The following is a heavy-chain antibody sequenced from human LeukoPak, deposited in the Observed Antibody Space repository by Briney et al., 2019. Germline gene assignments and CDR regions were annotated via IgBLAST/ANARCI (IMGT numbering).Heavy chain of an antibody. V-gene: IGHV1-46*01. CDR1: GYTFTSYY. CDR3: ARERPYHDSSGYFPRVANWFDP. D-gene: IGHD3-22*01. Sequence: ASVKVSCKASGYTFTSYYMHWVRQAPGQGLEWMGIINPSGGSTSYAQKFQGRVTMTRDTSTSTVYMELSSLRSEDTAVYYCARERPYHDSSGYFPRVANWFDPWGQGTLVTVSS. CDR2: INPSGGST. J-gene: IGHJ5*02.